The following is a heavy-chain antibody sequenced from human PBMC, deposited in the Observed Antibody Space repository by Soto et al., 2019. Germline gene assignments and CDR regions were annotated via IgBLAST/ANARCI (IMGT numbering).Heavy chain of an antibody. CDR1: GGSISSYY. CDR3: ARAGDDSSGYRWFYFDY. V-gene: IGHV4-59*01. D-gene: IGHD3-22*01. J-gene: IGHJ4*02. Sequence: PSETLSLTCTVSGGSISSYYWSWIRQPPGKGLEWIGYIYYSGSTNYNPSLKSRVTISVDTSKNQFSLKLSSVTAADTAVYYCARAGDDSSGYRWFYFDYWGQGTLVTVSS. CDR2: IYYSGST.